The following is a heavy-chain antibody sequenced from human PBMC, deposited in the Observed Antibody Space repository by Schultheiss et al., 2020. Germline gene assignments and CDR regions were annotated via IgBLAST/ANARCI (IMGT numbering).Heavy chain of an antibody. D-gene: IGHD6-13*01. J-gene: IGHJ5*02. CDR1: GGSISSSNW. V-gene: IGHV4-4*02. Sequence: SETLSLTCAVSGGSISSSNWWSWVRQPPGKGLEWIGYIYYSGSTYYNPSLKSRVTISVDTSKNQFSLMLTSVTAADTAVYYCARSWIAAAGIVDPWGQGTLVTVSS. CDR2: IYYSGST. CDR3: ARSWIAAAGIVDP.